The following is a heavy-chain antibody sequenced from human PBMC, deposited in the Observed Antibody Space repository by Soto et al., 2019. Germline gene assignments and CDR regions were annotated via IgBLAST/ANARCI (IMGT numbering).Heavy chain of an antibody. CDR2: IYSGGST. J-gene: IGHJ6*02. CDR3: ARETTFTSADYDFWSGYPGPSGMDV. CDR1: GFTVSSNY. D-gene: IGHD3-3*01. Sequence: PGGSLRLSCAASGFTVSSNYMSWVRQAPGKGLEWVSVIYSGGSTYYADSVKGRFTISRDNSKNTLYLQMNSLRAEDTAVYYCARETTFTSADYDFWSGYPGPSGMDVWGQGTTVTVSS. V-gene: IGHV3-66*01.